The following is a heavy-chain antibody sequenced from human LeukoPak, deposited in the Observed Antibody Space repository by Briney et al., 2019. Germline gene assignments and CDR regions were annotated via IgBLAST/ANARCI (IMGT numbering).Heavy chain of an antibody. J-gene: IGHJ5*02. Sequence: GGSLRLSCAASGFTFSSYSMNWVRQAPGKGLEWVSYISSTGSTIYYADSVKGRFTISRDNHKNSLYLQMNSQRDEDTAVYYCARDLPYCGGDCPWGQGTLVTVSS. CDR1: GFTFSSYS. V-gene: IGHV3-48*02. D-gene: IGHD2-21*02. CDR3: ARDLPYCGGDCP. CDR2: ISSTGSTI.